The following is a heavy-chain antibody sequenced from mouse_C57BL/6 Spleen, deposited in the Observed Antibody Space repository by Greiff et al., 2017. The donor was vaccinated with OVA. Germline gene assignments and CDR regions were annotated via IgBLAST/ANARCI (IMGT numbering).Heavy chain of an antibody. CDR2: IWSGGST. CDR1: GFSLTSYG. J-gene: IGHJ4*01. D-gene: IGHD1-1*01. V-gene: IGHV2-2*01. Sequence: QVQLKESGPGLVQPSQSLSITCTVSGFSLTSYGVHWVRQSPGKGLEWLGVIWSGGSTDYNAAFISRLSISKDNSKSQVFFKMNSLQADDTAIYYCARKGTTVVAGAMDYWGQGTSVTVSS. CDR3: ARKGTTVVAGAMDY.